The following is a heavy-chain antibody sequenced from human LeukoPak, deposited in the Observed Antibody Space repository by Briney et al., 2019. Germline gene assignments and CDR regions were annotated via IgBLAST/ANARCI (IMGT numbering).Heavy chain of an antibody. CDR1: GGSISSYY. CDR3: ARHVGSGAYDSSGS. Sequence: SETLSLTCTVSGGSISSYYWSWIRQPPGKGLEWIGYIYYSGSTNYNPSLKSRVTISVDTSKNQFSLKLSSVTAADTAVYYCARHVGSGAYDSSGSWGQGTLVTVSS. D-gene: IGHD3-22*01. CDR2: IYYSGST. J-gene: IGHJ4*02. V-gene: IGHV4-59*01.